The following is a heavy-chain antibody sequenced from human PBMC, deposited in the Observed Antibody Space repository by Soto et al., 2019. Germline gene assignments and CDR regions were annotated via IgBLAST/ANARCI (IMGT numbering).Heavy chain of an antibody. CDR2: IYWDDDK. Sequence: QITLKESGPTLVKPTQTLTLTCTFSGFSLSTSGVGVAWIRQPPGKALEWLALIYWDDDKRYRPSLESRLTITKNTSKNQVVLTMTNIDSVDTATYYCAYPHCSGGSCYWFSFSGMDVWGQGTTVTVSS. V-gene: IGHV2-5*02. D-gene: IGHD2-15*01. CDR3: AYPHCSGGSCYWFSFSGMDV. CDR1: GFSLSTSGVG. J-gene: IGHJ6*02.